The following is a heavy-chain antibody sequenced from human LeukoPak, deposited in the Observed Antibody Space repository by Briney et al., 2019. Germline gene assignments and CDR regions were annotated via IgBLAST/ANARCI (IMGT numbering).Heavy chain of an antibody. CDR3: AREVITIFGVVTHYNWFDP. Sequence: SQTLSLTCTVSGGSISSGSYYRSWIRQPAGKGLEWIGRIYTSGSTNYNPSLKSRVTISVDTSKNQFSLKLSSVTAADTAVYYCAREVITIFGVVTHYNWFDPWGQGTLVTVSS. D-gene: IGHD3-3*01. V-gene: IGHV4-61*02. CDR1: GGSISSGSYY. J-gene: IGHJ5*02. CDR2: IYTSGST.